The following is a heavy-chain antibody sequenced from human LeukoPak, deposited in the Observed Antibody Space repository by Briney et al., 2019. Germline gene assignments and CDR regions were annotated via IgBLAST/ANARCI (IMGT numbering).Heavy chain of an antibody. D-gene: IGHD1-1*01. CDR2: IYHTGST. J-gene: IGHJ4*02. CDR1: GGSFSGYY. CDR3: AKNEGSGDFDY. Sequence: SETLSLTCAVYGGSFSGYYWSWIRQPPGKGLEWIGEIYHTGSTNYNPSLKSRVTISIDKSKNQFSLKLSSVTAADTAVYYCAKNEGSGDFDYWGQGTLVTVSS. V-gene: IGHV4-34*01.